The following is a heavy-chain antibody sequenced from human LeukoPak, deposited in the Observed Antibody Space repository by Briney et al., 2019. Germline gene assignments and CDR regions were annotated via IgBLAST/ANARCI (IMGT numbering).Heavy chain of an antibody. CDR1: GGSFSGYY. V-gene: IGHV4-34*01. D-gene: IGHD4-17*01. J-gene: IGHJ5*02. CDR3: ARGDYGDYYWFDP. CDR2: INHSGST. Sequence: SETLFLTCAVYGGSFSGYYWSWIRQPPGKGLEWIGEINHSGSTNYNPSLKSRVTISVDTSKNQFSLKLSSVTAADTAVYYCARGDYGDYYWFDPWGQGTLVTVSS.